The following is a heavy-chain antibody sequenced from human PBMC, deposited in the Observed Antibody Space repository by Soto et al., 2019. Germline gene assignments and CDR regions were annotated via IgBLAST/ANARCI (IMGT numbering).Heavy chain of an antibody. CDR2: INHSGST. Sequence: QVQLQQWGAGLLKPSETLSLTCAVYGGSFSGYYWSWIRQPPGKGLEWIGEINHSGSTNYNPSLKSRVTISVDTSKNQFSLKLSSVTAADTAVYYCARGRKGYPEPNYYYMDVWGKGTTVTVAS. CDR1: GGSFSGYY. CDR3: ARGRKGYPEPNYYYMDV. V-gene: IGHV4-34*01. J-gene: IGHJ6*03. D-gene: IGHD5-12*01.